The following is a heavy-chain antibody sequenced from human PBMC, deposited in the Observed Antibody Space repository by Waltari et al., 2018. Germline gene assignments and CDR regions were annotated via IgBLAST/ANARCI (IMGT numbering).Heavy chain of an antibody. J-gene: IGHJ4*02. D-gene: IGHD1-1*01. V-gene: IGHV1-8*02. Sequence: QVQLVQSGAEVKKPGASVKVSCKASGYTFTGYYMHWVRQATGQGLECMAWMNPNSGNTGYAQKFQGRVTMTSNTSISTAYMELSSLRSEDTAVYYCARGDSCLEPLVRANDYWGQGTLVTVSS. CDR1: GYTFTGYY. CDR2: MNPNSGNT. CDR3: ARGDSCLEPLVRANDY.